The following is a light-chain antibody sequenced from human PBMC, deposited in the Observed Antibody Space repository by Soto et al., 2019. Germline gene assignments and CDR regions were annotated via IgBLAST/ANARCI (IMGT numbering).Light chain of an antibody. CDR3: SSFTSSYFYV. CDR2: GVS. V-gene: IGLV2-14*01. CDR1: GSDVGCYNY. J-gene: IGLJ1*01. Sequence: QSNFIQHANVSGSPGQWIVKTCNGSGSDVGCYNYASWYQQHPGKAPKLIIYGVSHRPSGVSPRFSASRSAYTASLTISGLQHEDEADYYCSSFTSSYFYVFGPGTKVTFL.